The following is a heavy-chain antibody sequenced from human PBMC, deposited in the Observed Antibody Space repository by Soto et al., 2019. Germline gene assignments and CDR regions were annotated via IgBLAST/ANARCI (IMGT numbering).Heavy chain of an antibody. D-gene: IGHD2-21*02. V-gene: IGHV3-30-3*01. CDR3: ARGTAYCGGDCYYSEGPNHFDY. Sequence: QVQLVESGGGVVQPGRSLRLSCAASGFTFSSYAMHWVRQAPGKGLEWVAVISYDGSNKYYADSVKGRFTISRDNSKNTLYLQMNSLRAEDTAVYYCARGTAYCGGDCYYSEGPNHFDYWGQGTLVTVSS. CDR2: ISYDGSNK. CDR1: GFTFSSYA. J-gene: IGHJ4*02.